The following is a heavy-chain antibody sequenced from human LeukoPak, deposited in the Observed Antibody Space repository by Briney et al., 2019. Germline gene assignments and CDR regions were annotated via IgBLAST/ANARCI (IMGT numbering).Heavy chain of an antibody. CDR3: AREYYGTFEY. CDR2: VFQSVAT. D-gene: IGHD3-16*01. V-gene: IGHV4-39*02. CDR1: GDSISSSRYY. Sequence: SETLSLTCSVSGDSISSSRYYWAWIRQPPGKGLEWIGSVFQSVATYCNPSLQSRVTMSIDTSKNQCSLKLSSVTAADTAVYYCAREYYGTFEYWGQGTLVPVSS. J-gene: IGHJ4*02.